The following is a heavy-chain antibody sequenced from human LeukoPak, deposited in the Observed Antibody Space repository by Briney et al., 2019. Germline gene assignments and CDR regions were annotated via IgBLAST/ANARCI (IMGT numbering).Heavy chain of an antibody. J-gene: IGHJ4*02. CDR1: GFTFGDYA. CDR3: TRGEQQLPTPYDY. CDR2: IRSKAYGGTT. V-gene: IGHV3-49*04. Sequence: GGSLRLSCTASGFTFGDYAMSWVRQAPGKGLEWVGFIRSKAYGGTTEYAASVKDRFTISRDDSKSIAYLQMNSLKTEDTAVYYCTRGEQQLPTPYDYWGQGTLVTVSS. D-gene: IGHD6-13*01.